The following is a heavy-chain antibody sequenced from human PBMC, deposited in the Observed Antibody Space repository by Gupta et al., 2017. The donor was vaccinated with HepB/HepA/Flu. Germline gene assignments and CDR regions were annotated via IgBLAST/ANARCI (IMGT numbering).Heavy chain of an antibody. CDR2: IWYDGDNK. V-gene: IGHV3-33*08. J-gene: IGHJ4*02. Sequence: QVQLVESGGDVVQPGRSLTLSCAASGFTFNTYGMHWVRQAPGKGLEWVALIWYDGDNKYYAESAKGRFTISRDNSKNMLYLQMNSLRVDDTAVDYCARDNWGLAFDYWGQGTLVTVSS. CDR1: GFTFNTYG. CDR3: ARDNWGLAFDY. D-gene: IGHD7-27*01.